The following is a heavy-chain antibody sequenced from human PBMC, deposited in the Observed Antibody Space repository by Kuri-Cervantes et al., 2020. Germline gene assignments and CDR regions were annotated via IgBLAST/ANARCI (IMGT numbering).Heavy chain of an antibody. CDR1: GFTFSTYW. CDR3: ARGRSRWYYDILTGYVRGWFDP. D-gene: IGHD3-9*01. V-gene: IGHV4-34*01. Sequence: ESLKISCAASGFTFSTYWMTWVRQAPGKGLEWIGEINHSGSTNYNPSLKSRVTISVDTSKNQFSLKLSSVTAADTAVYYCARGRSRWYYDILTGYVRGWFDPWGQGTLVTVSS. J-gene: IGHJ5*02. CDR2: INHSGST.